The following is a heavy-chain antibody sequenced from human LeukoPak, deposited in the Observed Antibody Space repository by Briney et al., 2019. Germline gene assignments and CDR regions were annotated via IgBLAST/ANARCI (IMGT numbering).Heavy chain of an antibody. J-gene: IGHJ4*02. Sequence: PGGSLRLSCAASGFTFDDYAMHWVRQAPGKGLEWVSGISWNSGSIGYADSVKGRFTISRDNAKNSLYLQMNSLRAEDTALYYCAKDPSGILTGLDYRGQGTLVTVSS. D-gene: IGHD3-9*01. CDR1: GFTFDDYA. V-gene: IGHV3-9*01. CDR2: ISWNSGSI. CDR3: AKDPSGILTGLDY.